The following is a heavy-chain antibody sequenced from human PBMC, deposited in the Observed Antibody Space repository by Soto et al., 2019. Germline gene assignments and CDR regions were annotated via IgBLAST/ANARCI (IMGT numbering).Heavy chain of an antibody. Sequence: QVQLVQSGAEVKKPGASVKVSCKASGDTFTNYDINWVRQATGQGLEWMGRMNPNSGNTGYAQKFQGRVTMTTNTSTTTAYMELSSLRSEDTAVYYCARGRNGMDVWGQGTTVTVSS. CDR1: GDTFTNYD. CDR2: MNPNSGNT. CDR3: ARGRNGMDV. V-gene: IGHV1-8*01. J-gene: IGHJ6*02.